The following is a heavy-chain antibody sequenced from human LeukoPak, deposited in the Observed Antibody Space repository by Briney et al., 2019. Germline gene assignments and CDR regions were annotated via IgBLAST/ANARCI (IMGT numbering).Heavy chain of an antibody. CDR1: GYTFTGYY. D-gene: IGHD3-10*01. V-gene: IGHV1-2*02. Sequence: ASVKVSCKASGYTFTGYYMHWVRQAPGQGLEWMGWINPNSGGTNYAQKFQGRVTMTRDTSISTAYMELSRLRSGDTAVYYCARDLEVRGVINWFDPWGQGTLVTVSS. CDR3: ARDLEVRGVINWFDP. CDR2: INPNSGGT. J-gene: IGHJ5*02.